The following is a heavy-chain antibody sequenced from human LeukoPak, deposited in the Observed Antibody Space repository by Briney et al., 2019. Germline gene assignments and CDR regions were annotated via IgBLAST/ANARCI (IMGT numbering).Heavy chain of an antibody. Sequence: TGGSLRLSCAASGFTFSSYSMNWVRQAPGKGLEWVSSISSSSSYIYYADSVKGRFTISRDNAKNSLYLQMNSLRAEDTAVYYCARDEGVIVGATPTTISYWGQGTQVTVSS. CDR2: ISSSSSYI. D-gene: IGHD1-26*01. CDR3: ARDEGVIVGATPTTISY. V-gene: IGHV3-21*01. J-gene: IGHJ4*02. CDR1: GFTFSSYS.